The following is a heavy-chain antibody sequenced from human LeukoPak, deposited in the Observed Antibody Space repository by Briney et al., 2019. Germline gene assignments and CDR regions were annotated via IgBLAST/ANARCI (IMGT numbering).Heavy chain of an antibody. Sequence: GGSLRLSCAASGFTSSSYAMSWVRQAPGKGLEWVSAVSAGGDTTYTADSVRGRFTISRDNSKNTLYLQMNTLTAEDTAVYYCAGISYSGTWPVGYWGQGTLVTVTA. CDR2: VSAGGDTT. CDR3: AGISYSGTWPVGY. D-gene: IGHD6-25*01. CDR1: GFTSSSYA. V-gene: IGHV3-23*01. J-gene: IGHJ4*02.